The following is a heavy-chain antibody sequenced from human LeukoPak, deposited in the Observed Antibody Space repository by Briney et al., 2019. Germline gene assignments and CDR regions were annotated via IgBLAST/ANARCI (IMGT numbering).Heavy chain of an antibody. J-gene: IGHJ3*02. CDR3: ARRITAASIDAFDI. CDR1: ENSFTAFW. D-gene: IGHD6-13*01. CDR2: IYPGDSDT. Sequence: GESLKISCHGSENSFTAFWIGWVRQRPGKGLEWMGMIYPGDSDTKYSPSFRGQVTISADKSITTAYLQWSSLKASDTAMYFCARRITAASIDAFDIWGRGTMVTVSS. V-gene: IGHV5-51*01.